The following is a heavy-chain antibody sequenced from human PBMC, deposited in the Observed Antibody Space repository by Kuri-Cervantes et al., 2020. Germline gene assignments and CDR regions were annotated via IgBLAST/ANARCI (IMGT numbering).Heavy chain of an antibody. Sequence: GGSLRLSCAASGYTFTSYYMHWVRQAPGQGLEWMGIINPSGGSTSYAQKFQGRVTMTEDTSTDTAYMELSSLRSEDTAVYYCATAGSYYEFVDYWGQGTLVTVSS. CDR1: GYTFTSYY. CDR2: INPSGGST. J-gene: IGHJ4*02. CDR3: ATAGSYYEFVDY. D-gene: IGHD1-26*01. V-gene: IGHV1-46*01.